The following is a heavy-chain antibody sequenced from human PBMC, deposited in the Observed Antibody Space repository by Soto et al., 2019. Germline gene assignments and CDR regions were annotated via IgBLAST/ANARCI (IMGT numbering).Heavy chain of an antibody. J-gene: IGHJ5*02. CDR3: ARDSLTADFYDSAAYYAS. V-gene: IGHV3-7*01. CDR2: IKQDGSEK. D-gene: IGHD3-22*01. CDR1: GFTFSRYW. Sequence: GGSLRLSCAASGFTFSRYWMSWVRQAPGKGLEWVANIKQDGSEKYYVDSVKGRFTISRDNAKNSLYLQMNSLRAEDTAVYYCARDSLTADFYDSAAYYASWGQGTMVTVSS.